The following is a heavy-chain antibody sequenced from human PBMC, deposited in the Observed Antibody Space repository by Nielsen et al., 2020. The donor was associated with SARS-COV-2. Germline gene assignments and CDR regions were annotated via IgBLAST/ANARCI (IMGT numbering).Heavy chain of an antibody. V-gene: IGHV3-7*05. D-gene: IGHD4-11*01. CDR3: ARDAAYSRFDY. Sequence: GESLKISCAASGLIFSSSWMVWVRQAPGKGLEWVANINEDGSVVNYVDSEKGRFTISRDNAGKSLYLQMNSLRAEDTAVYYCARDAAYSRFDYWGQGTLVTVSS. J-gene: IGHJ4*02. CDR1: GLIFSSSW. CDR2: INEDGSVV.